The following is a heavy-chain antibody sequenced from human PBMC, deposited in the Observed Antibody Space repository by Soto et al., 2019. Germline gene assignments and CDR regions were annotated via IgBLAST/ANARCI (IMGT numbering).Heavy chain of an antibody. CDR1: GYTFRNFG. V-gene: IGHV1-18*01. Sequence: ASVKVSCKASGYTFRNFGISWVRQAPGQGLEWMGWISAYNANANYAQKFQGRLTMTADTSTSTAYMELRSLGVEDTAVYFCVKDDGGYPSTAPNWGQGTLVTVSS. J-gene: IGHJ4*02. D-gene: IGHD3-22*01. CDR3: VKDDGGYPSTAPN. CDR2: ISAYNANA.